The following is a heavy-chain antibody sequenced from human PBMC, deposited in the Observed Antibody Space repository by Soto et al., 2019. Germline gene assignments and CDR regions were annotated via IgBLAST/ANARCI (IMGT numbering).Heavy chain of an antibody. Sequence: SETLSLTCTVSGGSISRYYWSWIRQPPGKGLEWIGYIYYSGSTNYNPSLKSRVTISVDTSKNQFSLKLSSVTAADTAVYYCARVQGDYGDYYFDYWGQGTLVTVSS. CDR2: IYYSGST. CDR1: GGSISRYY. CDR3: ARVQGDYGDYYFDY. V-gene: IGHV4-59*01. D-gene: IGHD4-17*01. J-gene: IGHJ4*02.